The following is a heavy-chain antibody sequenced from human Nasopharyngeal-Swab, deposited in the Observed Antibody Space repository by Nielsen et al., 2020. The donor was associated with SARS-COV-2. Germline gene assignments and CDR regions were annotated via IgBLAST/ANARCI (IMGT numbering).Heavy chain of an antibody. V-gene: IGHV3-49*03. D-gene: IGHD6-19*01. CDR1: GFNFGDFA. J-gene: IGHJ4*02. CDR3: TRGNSGWYGVGHF. Sequence: GESLKISCTASGFNFGDFAMSWFRQAPGKGLEWVGFIRSKAYGGTTEYAASVKGRFTISRDDPKSIAYLEMNSLKTEDTAVYYCTRGNSGWYGVGHFWGQGTLVRVSS. CDR2: IRSKAYGGTT.